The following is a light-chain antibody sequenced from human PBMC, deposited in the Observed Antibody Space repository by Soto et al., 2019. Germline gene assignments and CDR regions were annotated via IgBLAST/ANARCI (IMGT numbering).Light chain of an antibody. Sequence: QSALTQPPSASGSPGQSVAISCTGTSSDVGGYNYVSWYQHHPGKAPKLMIYEVSRRPSGVSDRFSGSKSGNTASLTVSGRQAEDEADYYCSSYSGSSNWVFCGGTKLTVL. CDR1: SSDVGGYNY. CDR2: EVS. J-gene: IGLJ3*02. CDR3: SSYSGSSNWV. V-gene: IGLV2-8*01.